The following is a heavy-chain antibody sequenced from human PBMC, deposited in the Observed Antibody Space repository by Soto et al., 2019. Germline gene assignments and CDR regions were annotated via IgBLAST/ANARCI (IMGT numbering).Heavy chain of an antibody. CDR3: AKRATTVPTPGNYFDC. CDR2: LTPTGTT. V-gene: IGHV3-23*01. Sequence: EVQLLESGGGLVHPGGSLRLSCVASGFSFSDYSMTWVRQGPGRGLEWVATLTPTGTTFYANSVKGRLTISRDNNRNTLSLQMYNLRAEDTARYYCAKRATTVPTPGNYFDCWGQGTLVTVSS. J-gene: IGHJ4*02. D-gene: IGHD2-15*01. CDR1: GFSFSDYS.